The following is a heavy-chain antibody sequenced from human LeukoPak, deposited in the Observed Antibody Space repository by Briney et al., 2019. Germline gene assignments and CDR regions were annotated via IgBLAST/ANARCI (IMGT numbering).Heavy chain of an antibody. CDR1: GFTFNNYG. Sequence: GGSLRLSCAASGFTFNNYGMSWVRQAPGKGLEWVSAISGSGGSTYYADSVKGRFTISRDNSKNTLYLQMSSLRAEDTAVYCCASQSGSYFQINGPPNYWGQGALVTVSS. CDR2: ISGSGGST. D-gene: IGHD1-26*01. CDR3: ASQSGSYFQINGPPNY. J-gene: IGHJ4*02. V-gene: IGHV3-23*01.